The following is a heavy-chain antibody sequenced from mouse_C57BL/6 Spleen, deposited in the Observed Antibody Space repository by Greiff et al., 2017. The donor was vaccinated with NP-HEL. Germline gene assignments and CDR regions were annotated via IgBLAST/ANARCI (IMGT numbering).Heavy chain of an antibody. Sequence: EVQLVESGPELVKPGDSVKISCKASGYSFTGYFMNWVMQSHGKSLEWIGRINPYNGDTFYNQKFKGKATLTVDKSSSTAHMELRSLTSEDSAVYYCARRGCYYGSSYAYFDVWGTGTTVTVSS. J-gene: IGHJ1*03. CDR1: GYSFTGYF. CDR3: ARRGCYYGSSYAYFDV. CDR2: INPYNGDT. D-gene: IGHD1-1*01. V-gene: IGHV1-20*01.